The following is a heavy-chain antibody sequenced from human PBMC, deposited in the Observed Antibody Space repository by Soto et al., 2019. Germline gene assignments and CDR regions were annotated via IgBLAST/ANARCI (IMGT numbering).Heavy chain of an antibody. D-gene: IGHD5-18*01. CDR3: AKGQTAIDGAYDAFDI. V-gene: IGHV3-30*18. CDR2: ISYDGSNK. J-gene: IGHJ3*02. CDR1: GFTFSSYG. Sequence: GGSLRLSCAASGFTFSSYGMHWVRQAPGKGLEWVAVISYDGSNKYYADSVKGRFTISRDNSKNTLYLQMNSLRAEDTAVYYCAKGQTAIDGAYDAFDIWGQGTMVTVSS.